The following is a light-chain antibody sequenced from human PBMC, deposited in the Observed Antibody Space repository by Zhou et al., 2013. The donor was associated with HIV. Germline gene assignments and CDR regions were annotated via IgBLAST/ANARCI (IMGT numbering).Light chain of an antibody. CDR1: QSLNNY. J-gene: IGKJ4*01. CDR3: QQYMSYPLT. Sequence: DIQMTQSPPSLAAAVGDRVTITCRTSQSLNNYLNWYQQKPGKAPKLLIYKASSLESGVPSRFSGSGSGTEFTLTISSLQPDDFATYYCQQYMSYPLTFGGGTKVEIK. V-gene: IGKV1-5*03. CDR2: KAS.